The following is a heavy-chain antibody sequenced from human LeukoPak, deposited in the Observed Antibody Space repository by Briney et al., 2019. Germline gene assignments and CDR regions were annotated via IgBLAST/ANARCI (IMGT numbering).Heavy chain of an antibody. V-gene: IGHV5-51*01. Sequence: GESLKISCKGSGYSFTSYWIGWVRQIPGKGLEWMGIIYPGDSDTRYSPSFQGQVTISADKSISTAYLQWSSLKASGTAMYYCAARVGYSSSWYAFDIWGQGTMVTVSS. CDR2: IYPGDSDT. CDR3: AARVGYSSSWYAFDI. CDR1: GYSFTSYW. D-gene: IGHD6-13*01. J-gene: IGHJ3*02.